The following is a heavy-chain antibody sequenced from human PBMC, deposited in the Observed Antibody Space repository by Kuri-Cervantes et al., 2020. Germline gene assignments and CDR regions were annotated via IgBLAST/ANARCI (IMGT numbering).Heavy chain of an antibody. CDR2: IDWDDDK. CDR1: GFPLSNARMG. CDR3: ARTLRYFDWLLVDY. Sequence: SGPTLVKPTETLTLTCTVSGFPLSNARMGVSWIRQPPGKALEWLALIDWDDDKYYSTSLKTRLTISKDTSKNQVVLTMTNMDPVDTATYYCARTLRYFDWLLVDYWGQGTLVTVSS. V-gene: IGHV2-70*01. J-gene: IGHJ4*02. D-gene: IGHD3-9*01.